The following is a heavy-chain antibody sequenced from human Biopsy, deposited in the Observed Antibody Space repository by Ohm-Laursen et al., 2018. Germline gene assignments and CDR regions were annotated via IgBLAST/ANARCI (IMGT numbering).Heavy chain of an antibody. D-gene: IGHD2/OR15-2a*01. CDR2: VYYSGTT. CDR1: GGSISSDW. V-gene: IGHV4-59*01. J-gene: IGHJ6*02. Sequence: TLSLTCTVSGGSISSDWWSWVRQTPGKGLEWIGYVYYSGTTTYNPSLRSRVTISVDTSMNQISLRLQSVTAADTAIYYCTRATNSTGWPYYYFYGMDVWGQGTTVTVSS. CDR3: TRATNSTGWPYYYFYGMDV.